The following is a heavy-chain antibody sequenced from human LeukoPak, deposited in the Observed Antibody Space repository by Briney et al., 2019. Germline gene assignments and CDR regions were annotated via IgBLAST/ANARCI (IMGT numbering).Heavy chain of an antibody. Sequence: GASVKVSCRASGYTFTGYYMHWVRQAPGQGLEWMGWINPNSGGTNYAQKFQGRVTMTRDTSISTAYMELSSLTSDDTAIYYCARGRHLDTATFDENYWGQGTLVTVSS. CDR1: GYTFTGYY. CDR3: ARGRHLDTATFDENY. CDR2: INPNSGGT. V-gene: IGHV1-2*02. D-gene: IGHD5-18*01. J-gene: IGHJ4*02.